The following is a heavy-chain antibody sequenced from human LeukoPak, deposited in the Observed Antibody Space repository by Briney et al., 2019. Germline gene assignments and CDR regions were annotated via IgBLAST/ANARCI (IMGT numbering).Heavy chain of an antibody. D-gene: IGHD3-10*02. Sequence: GGSLRLSCAASGFTFSSYEMNWVRQAPGKGLEWVSYISSSGSTIYYADSVKGRYTISRDNAKNSLYLQMNSLRAEDTAVYYCAELGITMTGGVWGKGTTVTISS. CDR3: AELGITMTGGV. CDR1: GFTFSSYE. J-gene: IGHJ6*04. CDR2: ISSSGSTI. V-gene: IGHV3-48*03.